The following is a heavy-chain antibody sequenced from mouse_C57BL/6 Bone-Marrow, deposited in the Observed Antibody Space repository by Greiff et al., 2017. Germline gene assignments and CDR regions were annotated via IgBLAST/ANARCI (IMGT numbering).Heavy chain of an antibody. CDR2: ISYSGST. D-gene: IGHD1-1*01. CDR1: GYSITSDY. Sequence: EVKLMESGPGLAKPSQTLSLTCSVTGYSITSDYWNWIRKFPGNKLEYMGYISYSGSTYYNPSLKSRISITRDTSKNQYYLQLNSVTTEDTATYYCARFGLNYYGSDWYFDVWGTGTTVTVSS. J-gene: IGHJ1*03. V-gene: IGHV3-8*01. CDR3: ARFGLNYYGSDWYFDV.